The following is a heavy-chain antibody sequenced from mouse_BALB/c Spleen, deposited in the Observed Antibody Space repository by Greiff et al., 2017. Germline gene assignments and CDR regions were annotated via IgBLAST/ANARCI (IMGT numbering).Heavy chain of an antibody. Sequence: EVHLVESGGGLVKPGGSLKLSCAASGFTFSSYAMSWVRQTPEKRLEWVASISSGGSTYYPDSVKGRFTISRDNAKNTLYLQMSSLKSEDTAMYYCTSLITTVVAPDYWGQGTTLTVSS. CDR3: TSLITTVVAPDY. D-gene: IGHD1-1*01. CDR1: GFTFSSYA. CDR2: ISSGGST. V-gene: IGHV5-6-5*01. J-gene: IGHJ2*01.